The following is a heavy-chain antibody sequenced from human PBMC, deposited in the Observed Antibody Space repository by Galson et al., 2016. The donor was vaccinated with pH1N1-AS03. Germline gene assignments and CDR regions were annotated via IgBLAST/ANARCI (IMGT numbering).Heavy chain of an antibody. Sequence: SVKVSCKASGYTLTSYYMHWVRQAPGQGLEWMGIINPFGGTTSYAQKLQGRVTMTRDTSTSTVYMQLSSLRSEDTAVYYCARGEEAYYYDTTDINSGYYYGLDVWGQGTTVNVS. D-gene: IGHD3-22*01. CDR1: GYTLTSYY. J-gene: IGHJ6*02. V-gene: IGHV1-46*03. CDR3: ARGEEAYYYDTTDINSGYYYGLDV. CDR2: INPFGGTT.